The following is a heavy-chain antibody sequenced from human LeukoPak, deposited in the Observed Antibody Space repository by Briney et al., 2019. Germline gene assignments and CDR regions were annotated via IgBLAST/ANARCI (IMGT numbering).Heavy chain of an antibody. CDR2: ISSSSSYI. CDR3: AREGAGGYSYGWSDY. J-gene: IGHJ4*02. D-gene: IGHD5-18*01. CDR1: GFTFSSYS. Sequence: PGGSLRLSCAASGFTFSSYSMNWVRQAPGKGLEWVSSISSSSSYIYYADSVKGRFTISRDNAKNSLYLQMNSLRAEDTAVYYCAREGAGGYSYGWSDYWGQGTLVTVSS. V-gene: IGHV3-21*01.